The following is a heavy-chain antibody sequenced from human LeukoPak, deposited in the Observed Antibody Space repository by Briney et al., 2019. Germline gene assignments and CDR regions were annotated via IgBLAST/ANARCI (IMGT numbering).Heavy chain of an antibody. CDR3: TRPEPTVTPC. D-gene: IGHD4-17*01. J-gene: IGHJ3*01. CDR1: GFTFSGSA. Sequence: GGALRLSCAASGFTFSGSAMHWVRHASGKGLEWVGRIRSKANSYATAYAASEKGRFTISREDSKNTAYLQMNSLKTEDTAVYYCTRPEPTVTPCWGQGTMVTVSS. V-gene: IGHV3-73*01. CDR2: IRSKANSYAT.